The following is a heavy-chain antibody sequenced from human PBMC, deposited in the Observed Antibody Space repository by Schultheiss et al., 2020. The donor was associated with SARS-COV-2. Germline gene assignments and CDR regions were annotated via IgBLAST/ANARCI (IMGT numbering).Heavy chain of an antibody. CDR2: IWYDGTNK. V-gene: IGHV3-33*01. CDR3: ARTPGDYYYYYGMDV. D-gene: IGHD3-10*01. Sequence: GGSLRLSCAASGFTFSSYGMHWVRQAPGKGLEWVAVIWYDGTNKYYADSVKGRFTISRDNSKKTLYLQMNSLRAEDTAVYYCARTPGDYYYYYGMDVWGQGTTVTVSS. CDR1: GFTFSSYG. J-gene: IGHJ6*02.